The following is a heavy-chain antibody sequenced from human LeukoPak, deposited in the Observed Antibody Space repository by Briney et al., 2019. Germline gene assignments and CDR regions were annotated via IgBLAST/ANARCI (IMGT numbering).Heavy chain of an antibody. CDR1: GFTFSNFA. V-gene: IGHV3-23*01. J-gene: IGHJ4*02. Sequence: GGSLRLSFACSGFTFSNFALIWVRQPPGKGVEGVSSIFPSGGEIHYADSVRGRFTISRDNSKSTLSLQMNSLRAEDTAIYYCATYRQVLLPFESWGQGTLVTVSS. D-gene: IGHD2-8*02. CDR3: ATYRQVLLPFES. CDR2: IFPSGGEI.